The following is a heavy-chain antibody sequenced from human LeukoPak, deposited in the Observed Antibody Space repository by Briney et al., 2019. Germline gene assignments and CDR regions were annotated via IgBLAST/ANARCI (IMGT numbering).Heavy chain of an antibody. J-gene: IGHJ6*04. CDR3: ATGWNDGYYYYGMDV. D-gene: IGHD1-1*01. CDR2: FDPEDGET. CDR1: GYTLTELS. Sequence: ASVKVSCKVSGYTLTELSMHWVRQAPGKGLEGMGGFDPEDGETIYAQKFQGRVTMTEDTSTDTAYMELSSLRSEDTAVYYCATGWNDGYYYYGMDVWGKGTTVTVSS. V-gene: IGHV1-24*01.